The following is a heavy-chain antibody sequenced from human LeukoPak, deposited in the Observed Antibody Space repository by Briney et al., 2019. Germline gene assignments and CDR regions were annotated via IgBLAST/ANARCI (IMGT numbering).Heavy chain of an antibody. CDR2: VSESGDSI. CDR3: AKGLALPRPHYFDY. D-gene: IGHD6-13*01. CDR1: GFTFSHYA. J-gene: IGHJ4*02. Sequence: GGSLRLSCAASGFTFSHYAMTWVRQGPGQGLEWVSTVSESGDSIYYADSVKGRFTISRDNSKNTLFLQMNGLGAEDTAIYYCAKGLALPRPHYFDYWGQGTLVTVSS. V-gene: IGHV3-23*01.